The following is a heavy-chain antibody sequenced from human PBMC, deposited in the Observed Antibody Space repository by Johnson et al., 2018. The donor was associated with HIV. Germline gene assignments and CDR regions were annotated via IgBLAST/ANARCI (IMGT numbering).Heavy chain of an antibody. CDR2: ISYDGSNK. CDR1: GFTFSSYA. Sequence: VQLVESGGGVVQPGRSLRLSCAASGFTFSSYAMHWVRQAPGKGLEWVAVISYDGSNKYYADSVKGRFTISRDNSKNTLYLQMNSLRAEDTAVYYCAKYKDNWNYGAFDIWGQGTMVTVSS. CDR3: AKYKDNWNYGAFDI. V-gene: IGHV3-30*04. D-gene: IGHD1-7*01. J-gene: IGHJ3*02.